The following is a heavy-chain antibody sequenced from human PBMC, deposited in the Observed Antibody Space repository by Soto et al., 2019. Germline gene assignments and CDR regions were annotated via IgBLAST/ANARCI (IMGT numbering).Heavy chain of an antibody. CDR3: ARVGRRGWSGYYHPLHYYYGMDV. CDR2: INSDGSST. D-gene: IGHD3-3*01. J-gene: IGHJ6*02. Sequence: GGSLRLSCAASGFTFSSYWMHWVRQAPGKGLVWVSRINSDGSSTSYADSVKGRFTISRDKAKNTLYLQMNSLRAGDTAVYYCARVGRRGWSGYYHPLHYYYGMDVWGQGTTVTVSS. V-gene: IGHV3-74*01. CDR1: GFTFSSYW.